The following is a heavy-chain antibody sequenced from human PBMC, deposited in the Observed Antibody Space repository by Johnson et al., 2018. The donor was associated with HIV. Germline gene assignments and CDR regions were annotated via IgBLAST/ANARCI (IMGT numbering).Heavy chain of an antibody. V-gene: IGHV3-7*02. CDR3: AKVYCGGDCSFGGAAFNI. J-gene: IGHJ3*02. CDR2: INQDGSEK. Sequence: MLLVESGGGLVQPGGSLRLSCAASGFTFSSYWMSWVRQAPGKGLEWVPNINQDGSEKYYVDSVKGRFTISRDNAKNSLYLQMNSLRAEDTAVYYCAKVYCGGDCSFGGAAFNIWGQGTMVTVSS. D-gene: IGHD2-21*02. CDR1: GFTFSSYW.